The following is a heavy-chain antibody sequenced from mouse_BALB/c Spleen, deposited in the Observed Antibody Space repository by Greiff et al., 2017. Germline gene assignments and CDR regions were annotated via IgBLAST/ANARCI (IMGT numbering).Heavy chain of an antibody. CDR3: ARKGYGSSYYYFDY. CDR2: IDTSDSYT. J-gene: IGHJ2*01. V-gene: IGHV1-69*01. CDR1: GYTFTDYW. Sequence: VQLQQPGAELVMPGASVKMSCKASGYTFTDYWMHWVKQRPGQGLEWIGAIDTSDSYTSYNQKFKGKATLTVDESSSTAYMQLSSLTSEDSAVYYCARKGYGSSYYYFDYWGQGTTLTVSS. D-gene: IGHD1-1*01.